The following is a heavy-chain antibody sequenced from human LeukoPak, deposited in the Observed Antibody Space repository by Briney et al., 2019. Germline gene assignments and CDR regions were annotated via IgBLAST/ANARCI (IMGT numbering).Heavy chain of an antibody. CDR3: ARPPEGSVEDNYYDASFAFDI. CDR1: GFTFSSYG. J-gene: IGHJ3*02. D-gene: IGHD3-22*01. Sequence: GGSLRLSCAASGFTFSSYGMHWVRQAPGKGLEWVAVIWYDGSNKYYADSVKGRFTISRDNSKNTLYLQMNSLRAEDTAVYYCARPPEGSVEDNYYDASFAFDIWGQGTMVTVSS. V-gene: IGHV3-33*01. CDR2: IWYDGSNK.